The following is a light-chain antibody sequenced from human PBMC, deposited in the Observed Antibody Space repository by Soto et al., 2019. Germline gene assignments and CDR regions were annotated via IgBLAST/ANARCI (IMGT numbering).Light chain of an antibody. CDR3: CSYAGSPRYV. CDR1: SSDVGIYNY. J-gene: IGLJ1*01. Sequence: QSALTQPRSVSGSPGQSVTISCTGTSSDVGIYNYVSWYQQHRGKAPKVMIYDVSERPSGVPDRFSGSKSGNTASLTISGLQAEDEADYYCCSYAGSPRYVFGTGTKVTVL. CDR2: DVS. V-gene: IGLV2-11*01.